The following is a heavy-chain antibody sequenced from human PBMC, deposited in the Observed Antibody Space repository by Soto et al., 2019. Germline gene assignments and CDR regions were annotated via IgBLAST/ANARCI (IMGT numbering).Heavy chain of an antibody. D-gene: IGHD2-2*02. CDR3: AGGTYCYIMNV. V-gene: IGHV1-45*02. Sequence: GASVKVSCKASGYTFTYRYLHWVRQAPGQALEWMGWITPFNGNTNYAQKFQDGVTITRDRSMSTAYMELSSLRSEDTAMYYCAGGTYCYIMNVWGQGTTGTVSS. CDR1: GYTFTYRY. CDR2: ITPFNGNT. J-gene: IGHJ6*02.